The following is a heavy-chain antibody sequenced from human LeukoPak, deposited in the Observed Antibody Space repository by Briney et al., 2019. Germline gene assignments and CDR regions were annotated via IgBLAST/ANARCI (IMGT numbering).Heavy chain of an antibody. CDR2: INPNSGGT. Sequence: ASVKVSCKASGYTFTSYGISWVRQAPGQGLEWMGWINPNSGGTNYAQKFQGRVTMTRDTSISTAYMELSRLRSDDTAVYYCAIFDPKFSGFDYWGQGTLVTVSS. J-gene: IGHJ4*02. CDR3: AIFDPKFSGFDY. V-gene: IGHV1-2*02. D-gene: IGHD1-14*01. CDR1: GYTFTSYG.